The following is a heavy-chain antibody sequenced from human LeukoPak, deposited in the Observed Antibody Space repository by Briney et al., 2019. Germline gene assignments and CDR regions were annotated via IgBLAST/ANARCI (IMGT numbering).Heavy chain of an antibody. CDR1: TVSGSSGNW. Sequence: SETLSLTCALSTVSGSSGNWWSWVRQPPGKGLEWIGEVHKTGKTNYNPSLKTRVTISIDASKNQLSLELTSVTAADAAVYYCARELLGAPTPGAYWGQGTRVTVSS. CDR2: VHKTGKT. CDR3: ARELLGAPTPGAY. D-gene: IGHD7-27*01. J-gene: IGHJ4*02. V-gene: IGHV4-4*02.